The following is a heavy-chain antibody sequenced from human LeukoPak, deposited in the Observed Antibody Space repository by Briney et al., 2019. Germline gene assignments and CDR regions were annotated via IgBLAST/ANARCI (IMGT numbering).Heavy chain of an antibody. CDR3: TRDSPRDCGGDCYSFDS. J-gene: IGHJ4*02. CDR2: IRGKPYGGTT. Sequence: GRSLRLSCTASGFKFGDYAVSWFRQAPGKGLEWVGFIRGKPYGGTTEYAASVRGGFTISRDDSKSIAYLQMISLKTEDSAVYFCTRDSPRDCGGDCYSFDSWGQGTLVTVAS. D-gene: IGHD2-21*02. V-gene: IGHV3-49*03. CDR1: GFKFGDYA.